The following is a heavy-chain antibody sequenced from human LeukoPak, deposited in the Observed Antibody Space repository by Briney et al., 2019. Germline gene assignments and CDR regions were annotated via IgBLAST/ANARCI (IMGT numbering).Heavy chain of an antibody. Sequence: GGSLRLSCAASGFTFSNYWMHWVRQVPGKGLVWVSRVNPDGSSITYANSVKGRFASSRDNAKNTLYLQMNRLRVEDTAVYYCARGGSYGDYWGQGVLVTVSS. CDR2: VNPDGSSI. J-gene: IGHJ4*02. CDR3: ARGGSYGDY. V-gene: IGHV3-74*01. D-gene: IGHD3-16*01. CDR1: GFTFSNYW.